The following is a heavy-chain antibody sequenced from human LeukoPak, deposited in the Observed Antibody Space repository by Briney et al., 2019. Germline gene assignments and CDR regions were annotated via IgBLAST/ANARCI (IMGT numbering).Heavy chain of an antibody. J-gene: IGHJ5*02. CDR3: ARAGGSTSLKFDP. D-gene: IGHD2-2*01. Sequence: ASVKVSCKASGYTFTSYYMHWVRQAPGQGLEWMGIINPSGGSTSYAQKFQGRVTITADESTSTAYMELSSLRSEDTAVYYCARAGGSTSLKFDPWGQGTLVTVSS. V-gene: IGHV1-46*01. CDR2: INPSGGST. CDR1: GYTFTSYY.